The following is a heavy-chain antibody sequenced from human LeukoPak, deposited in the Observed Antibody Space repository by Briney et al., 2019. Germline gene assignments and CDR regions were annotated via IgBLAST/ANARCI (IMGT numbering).Heavy chain of an antibody. Sequence: ASVKVSCKASGYTFTGYYMHWVRQAPGQGLEWMGWINPNSGGTNYAQKFQGRVTMTRDTSISTAYMELRSLRSDDTAVYYCARSLNIAAAAHHYWGQGTLVTASS. CDR3: ARSLNIAAAAHHY. J-gene: IGHJ4*02. V-gene: IGHV1-2*02. CDR1: GYTFTGYY. CDR2: INPNSGGT. D-gene: IGHD6-13*01.